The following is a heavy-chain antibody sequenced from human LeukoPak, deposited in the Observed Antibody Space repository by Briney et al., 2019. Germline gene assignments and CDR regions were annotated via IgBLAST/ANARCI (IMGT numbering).Heavy chain of an antibody. V-gene: IGHV1-18*01. D-gene: IGHD6-19*01. Sequence: ASVKVSRKASGYTFTSYGISWVRQAPGQGLEWMGWISAYNGNTNYAQKLQGRVTMTTDTSTSTAYMELRSLRSDDTAVYYCARVEGGYSSGWDFDYWGQGTLVTVSS. J-gene: IGHJ4*02. CDR1: GYTFTSYG. CDR3: ARVEGGYSSGWDFDY. CDR2: ISAYNGNT.